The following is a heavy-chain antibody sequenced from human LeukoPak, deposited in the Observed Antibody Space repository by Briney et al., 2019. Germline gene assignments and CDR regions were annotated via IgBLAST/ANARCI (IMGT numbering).Heavy chain of an antibody. D-gene: IGHD6-25*01. V-gene: IGHV4-59*12. Sequence: PSETLSLTCSVSGAFTSRYCWSWVRQPLGQGLEWIGNIFYSGNSKYNPSLTSRISMSVDTSKTQFSLELTSLTAADTAVYYCTRIDPLGFFDQWGPGTLVTVSS. CDR3: TRIDPLGFFDQ. CDR1: GAFTSRYC. CDR2: IFYSGNS. J-gene: IGHJ4*02.